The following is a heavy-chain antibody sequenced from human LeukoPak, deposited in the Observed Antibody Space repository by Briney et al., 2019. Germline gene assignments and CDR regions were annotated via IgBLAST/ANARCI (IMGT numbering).Heavy chain of an antibody. CDR1: GFTFSSYS. V-gene: IGHV3-21*01. D-gene: IGHD6-13*01. CDR2: ISSSSSYI. J-gene: IGHJ3*02. Sequence: GGSLRLSCAASGFTFSSYSMNWVRQAPGKGLEWVSSISSSSSYIYYADSVKGRFTISRDNAKNTLYLQMNSLRAEDTAVYYCAREKPIAGDAFDIWGQGTMVTVSS. CDR3: AREKPIAGDAFDI.